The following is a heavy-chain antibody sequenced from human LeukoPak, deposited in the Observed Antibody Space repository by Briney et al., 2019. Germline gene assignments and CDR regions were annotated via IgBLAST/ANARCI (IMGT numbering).Heavy chain of an antibody. Sequence: GGSLRLSCAASGFTFSNYWMHWVRRAPGKGLLWVARIKTDERTTHYAENVEGRFTTSRDNARNTLYLQMSSLRAEDTAVYYCVRNFHFEDGGFYRHFDYWGQGTLVTISS. V-gene: IGHV3-74*01. CDR1: GFTFSNYW. J-gene: IGHJ4*02. CDR2: IKTDERTT. CDR3: VRNFHFEDGGFYRHFDY. D-gene: IGHD2/OR15-2a*01.